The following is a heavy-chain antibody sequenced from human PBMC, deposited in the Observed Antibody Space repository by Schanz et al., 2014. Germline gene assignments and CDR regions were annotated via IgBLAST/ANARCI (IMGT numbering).Heavy chain of an antibody. V-gene: IGHV3-23*04. Sequence: VQLVESGGGVVQPGRSLRLSCAASEFTFSTDAMSWVRQAPGKGLEWVSAISGSGGSTYYADSVKGRFTISRDNSKNTLYLQMNSLRAEDTAVYYCAKSLESCPGGRCSRGYFDYWGQGTLVTVSS. CDR3: AKSLESCPGGRCSRGYFDY. CDR1: EFTFSTDA. J-gene: IGHJ4*02. D-gene: IGHD2-8*02. CDR2: ISGSGGST.